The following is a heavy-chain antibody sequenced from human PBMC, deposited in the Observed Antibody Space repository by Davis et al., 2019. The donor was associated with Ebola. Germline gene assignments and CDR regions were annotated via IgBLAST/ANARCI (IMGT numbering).Heavy chain of an antibody. D-gene: IGHD5-18*01. CDR3: ARVPRRVTVRMDV. Sequence: SVPVSCKASGGTFSSYAISWVRQAPGQGLEWMGGIIPIFGTANYAQKFQGRVTMTRNTPISTAYMELSSLRSEETAVYYFARVPRRVTVRMDVWGQGTTVTVSS. CDR1: GGTFSSYA. V-gene: IGHV1-69*05. CDR2: IIPIFGTA. J-gene: IGHJ6*02.